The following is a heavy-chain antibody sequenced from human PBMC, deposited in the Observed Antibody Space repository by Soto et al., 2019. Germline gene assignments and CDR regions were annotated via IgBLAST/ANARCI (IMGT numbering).Heavy chain of an antibody. CDR1: ELPFTDYS. CDR3: AVDGVPTSSFRYYYFRF. D-gene: IGHD3-9*01. V-gene: IGHV3-30*04. J-gene: IGHJ4*02. CDR2: ISHDGRNT. Sequence: HPGGSLRLSCAASELPFTDYSMHWVRQTADEGLEWVAFISHDGRNTFYSDSVKGRFTISRDDSRSMLFLQMSGVTVEDTAIYYCAVDGVPTSSFRYYYFRFWGRGTLVTVS.